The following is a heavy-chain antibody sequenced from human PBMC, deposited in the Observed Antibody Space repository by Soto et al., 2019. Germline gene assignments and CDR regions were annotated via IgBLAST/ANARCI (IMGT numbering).Heavy chain of an antibody. CDR1: GFTFSSYA. Sequence: GGSLRLSCAASGFTFSSYAMHWVRQAPGKGLEWVAVISYDGSNKYYADSVKGRFTISRDNSKNTLYLQMNSLRAEDTAVYYCAREGWVVAATRAHYGMDVWGQGTTVTVSS. J-gene: IGHJ6*02. D-gene: IGHD2-15*01. V-gene: IGHV3-30-3*01. CDR3: AREGWVVAATRAHYGMDV. CDR2: ISYDGSNK.